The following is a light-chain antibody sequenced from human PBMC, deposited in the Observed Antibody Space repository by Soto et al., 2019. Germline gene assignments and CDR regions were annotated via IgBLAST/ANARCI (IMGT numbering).Light chain of an antibody. CDR2: AAS. J-gene: IGKJ5*01. V-gene: IGKV1-39*01. Sequence: MTPSLSSVSASVIDRVTIPCRSSQSISSYLNWYQQKPGKAPKLLIYAASSLQSGVPSRFSGSGSGTDFTLTISSLQPEDFATYYCQQSYSTPITVGQGTRLEI. CDR3: QQSYSTPIT. CDR1: QSISSY.